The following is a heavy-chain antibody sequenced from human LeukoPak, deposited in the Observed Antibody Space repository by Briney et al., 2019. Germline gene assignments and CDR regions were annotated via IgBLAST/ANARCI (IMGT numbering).Heavy chain of an antibody. D-gene: IGHD5-24*01. CDR3: ARGPGGYNHNWFDP. J-gene: IGHJ5*02. CDR2: VYHSEHT. CDR1: GGSISSYY. Sequence: PSETLSLTCTVSGGSISSYYWGWIRQPPGKGLEWIGSVYHSEHTSYNPSLKSRVTVSLDTSKNQFTLKLSSVTAADTAVYYCARGPGGYNHNWFDPWGQGTLVIVSS. V-gene: IGHV4-38-2*02.